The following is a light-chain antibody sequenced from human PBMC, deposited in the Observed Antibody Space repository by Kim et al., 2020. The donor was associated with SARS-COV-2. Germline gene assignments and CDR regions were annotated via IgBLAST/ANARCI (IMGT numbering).Light chain of an antibody. CDR2: AAS. J-gene: IGKJ4*01. CDR3: QQANSFPLT. Sequence: ASVGDRVAITCRASQGINNWLAWYQQKPGKAPKLLIYAASSLQARVPSRFSGSGSGTEFTLTINSLQPEDVATYYCQQANSFPLTFGGGTKVDIK. CDR1: QGINNW. V-gene: IGKV1-12*01.